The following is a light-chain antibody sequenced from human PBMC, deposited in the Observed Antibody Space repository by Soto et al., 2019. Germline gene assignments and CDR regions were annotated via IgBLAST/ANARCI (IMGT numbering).Light chain of an antibody. Sequence: EIVMTQSPATLSVSPGERVILSCRASESISSHLAWYQQRPGRSPRLLIHEASTRATGISARFSGSGSRTNFTLIISSLQSEDCAVYYCQQYYYLWTFGQGTRVELK. CDR3: QQYYYLWT. V-gene: IGKV3-15*01. CDR1: ESISSH. J-gene: IGKJ1*01. CDR2: EAS.